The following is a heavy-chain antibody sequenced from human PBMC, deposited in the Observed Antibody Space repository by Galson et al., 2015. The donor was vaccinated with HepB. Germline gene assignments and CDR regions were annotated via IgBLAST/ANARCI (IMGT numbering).Heavy chain of an antibody. CDR2: ISWDGGST. J-gene: IGHJ4*02. CDR3: AKSDPSSRLPAFDY. D-gene: IGHD6-13*01. Sequence: SLRLSCAASGFTFDDYTMHWVRQAPGKGLEWVSLISWDGGSTYYADSVKGRFTISRDISKNSLYLQMNSLRTEDTALYYCAKSDPSSRLPAFDYWGQGTLVTVSS. CDR1: GFTFDDYT. V-gene: IGHV3-43*01.